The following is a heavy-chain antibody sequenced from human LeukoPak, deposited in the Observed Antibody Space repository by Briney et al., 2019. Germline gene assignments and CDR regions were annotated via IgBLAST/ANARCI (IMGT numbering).Heavy chain of an antibody. CDR1: GGSMSPYH. D-gene: IGHD6-19*01. CDR2: IYYSGST. J-gene: IGHJ4*02. Sequence: EPSETLSLTCTVSGGSMSPYHWGWIRQPPGKGLEWTGYIYYSGSTNYNPSLKSRVTISVDTSKNQFSLKLSSVTAADTAVYYCARQRGGSEFDYWGQGTLVTVSS. V-gene: IGHV4-59*08. CDR3: ARQRGGSEFDY.